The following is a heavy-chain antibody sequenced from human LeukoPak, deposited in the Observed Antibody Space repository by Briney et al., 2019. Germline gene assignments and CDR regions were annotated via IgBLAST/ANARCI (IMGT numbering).Heavy chain of an antibody. CDR1: GGSISSYY. J-gene: IGHJ3*02. D-gene: IGHD2-2*01. Sequence: PSETLSLTCTVSGGSISSYYWSWIRQPPGKGLKWIGNIYYSGYTTYSPSLRSRVTISVDTSKNQFSLKLNSVTAADTAVYYCVRQSGSTIAFDIWGQGTMVTVSS. CDR2: IYYSGYT. CDR3: VRQSGSTIAFDI. V-gene: IGHV4-59*08.